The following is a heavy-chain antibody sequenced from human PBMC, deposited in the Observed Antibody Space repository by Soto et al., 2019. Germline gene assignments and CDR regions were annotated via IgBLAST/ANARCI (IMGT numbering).Heavy chain of an antibody. CDR3: TYYYDYYYGLDV. CDR1: ALFFGGSD. CDR2: IKTKANNYVT. V-gene: IGHV3-73*02. J-gene: IGHJ6*02. D-gene: IGHD3-10*01. Sequence: DVKMVQSGGGLVQPGGSLNVSCVMFALFFGGSDIHWVRQAPGKGLEWVGRIKTKANNYVTSYGASVQGRFTLSRDDSRNTAYLQMKSLGTEDTAVYYCTYYYDYYYGLDVWGQGTTVTVSS.